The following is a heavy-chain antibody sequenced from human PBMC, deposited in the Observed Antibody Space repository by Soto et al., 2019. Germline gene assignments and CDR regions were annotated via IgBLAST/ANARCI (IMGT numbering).Heavy chain of an antibody. CDR3: AKDRKSSSSKGTFDI. D-gene: IGHD6-6*01. Sequence: GGSLRLSCTASGFTFSRYAMNWVRQAPGKGLESVSSISASGDSTYDADSVNGRFTISRDNSKNTLYLQMNSLRAEDTAVYYCAKDRKSSSSKGTFDIWGQGTIVTVSS. CDR2: ISASGDST. V-gene: IGHV3-23*01. CDR1: GFTFSRYA. J-gene: IGHJ3*02.